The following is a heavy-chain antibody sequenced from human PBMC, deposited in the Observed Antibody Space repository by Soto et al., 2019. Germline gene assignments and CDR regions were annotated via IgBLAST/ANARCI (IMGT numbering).Heavy chain of an antibody. Sequence: ASVKVSCKASGGTFSSYAISWVRQAPGQGLEWMGGIIPIFGTANYAQKFQGRVTITADESTSTAYMELSSLRSEDTAVYYCARATAAASYYYYGMDVWGQGTTVTVSS. D-gene: IGHD6-13*01. CDR2: IIPIFGTA. CDR1: GGTFSSYA. CDR3: ARATAAASYYYYGMDV. J-gene: IGHJ6*02. V-gene: IGHV1-69*13.